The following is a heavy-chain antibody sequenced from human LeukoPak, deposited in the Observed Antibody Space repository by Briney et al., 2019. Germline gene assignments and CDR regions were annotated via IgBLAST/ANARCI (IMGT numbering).Heavy chain of an antibody. Sequence: GGSLRLSCAASGFTLTSYAMSWVRQAPGKVREWVSSIRGSGGNRYYADSVKGRFTTSRDNSKNTLYLQMNSLRADDTAVYCCASPPTVTTFDSWGQGTLVTVSS. J-gene: IGHJ4*02. D-gene: IGHD4-11*01. CDR2: IRGSGGNR. CDR1: GFTLTSYA. CDR3: ASPPTVTTFDS. V-gene: IGHV3-23*01.